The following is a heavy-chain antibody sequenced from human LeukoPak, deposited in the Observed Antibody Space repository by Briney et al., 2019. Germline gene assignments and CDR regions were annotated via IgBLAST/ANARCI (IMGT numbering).Heavy chain of an antibody. D-gene: IGHD6-13*01. CDR3: ARVGGSSWTYYFDY. CDR2: IYYSGST. J-gene: IGHJ4*02. Sequence: SETLSLTCTVSGGSISSYYWSWIRQPPGKGLEWIGYIYYSGSTNYNPSLKSRVTISVDMSKNQFSLKLSSVTAADTAVYYCARVGGSSWTYYFDYWGQGTLVTVSS. V-gene: IGHV4-59*01. CDR1: GGSISSYY.